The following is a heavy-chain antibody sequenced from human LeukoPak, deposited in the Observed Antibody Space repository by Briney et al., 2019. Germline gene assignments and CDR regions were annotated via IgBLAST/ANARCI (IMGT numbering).Heavy chain of an antibody. CDR3: ARETSYCSGGSCYPGGFDY. Sequence: GGSLRLSCAASGCTFSGYELNWVRQAPGKGLEWVSYISSIGSTIYYADSVKGRFTISRDNAKNSLYLQMNSLRAEDTAVYYCARETSYCSGGSCYPGGFDYWGQGTLVTVSS. V-gene: IGHV3-48*03. D-gene: IGHD2-15*01. CDR1: GCTFSGYE. J-gene: IGHJ4*02. CDR2: ISSIGSTI.